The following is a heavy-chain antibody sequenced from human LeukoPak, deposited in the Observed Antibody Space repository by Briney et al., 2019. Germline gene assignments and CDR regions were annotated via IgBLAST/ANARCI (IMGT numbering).Heavy chain of an antibody. J-gene: IGHJ3*02. CDR1: GDSVSSNSAA. Sequence: SQTLSLTCAISGDSVSSNSAAWDWIRQSPSRGLEWLGRTYYRSKWYTDYEVSVKSRITINPDTSKKQFSLQLNSVAPEDTAVYYCARDNVVGVTKDAFDIWGQGTMVTVSS. V-gene: IGHV6-1*01. D-gene: IGHD1-26*01. CDR2: TYYRSKWYT. CDR3: ARDNVVGVTKDAFDI.